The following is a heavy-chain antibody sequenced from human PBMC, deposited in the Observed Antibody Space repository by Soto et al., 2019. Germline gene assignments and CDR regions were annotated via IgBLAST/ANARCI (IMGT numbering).Heavy chain of an antibody. V-gene: IGHV3-53*01. Sequence: GGSLRLSCAASGFTVSSNYMSWVRQAPGKGLEWVSLIYSGGTTYYADSVKGRFTISRDNSKNTLYLQMNSPGAEDTAVYYCARDRCSGGSCYYNYGMDVWGQGTTVTVSS. CDR3: ARDRCSGGSCYYNYGMDV. CDR2: IYSGGTT. D-gene: IGHD2-15*01. J-gene: IGHJ6*02. CDR1: GFTVSSNY.